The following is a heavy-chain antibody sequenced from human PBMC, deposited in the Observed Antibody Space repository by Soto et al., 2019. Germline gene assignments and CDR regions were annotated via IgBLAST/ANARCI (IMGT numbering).Heavy chain of an antibody. CDR1: GFTFSSYA. CDR3: AKHGDSNYRFRNMDV. Sequence: EVQLLESGGDLVQPGGSLRLSCAASGFTFSSYAMSWVRQAPGKGLEWVSGISGSGGTTDYGDSVKGRFTISRDTSKNTLYLQMNNLRAEDTAVYYCAKHGDSNYRFRNMDVWGKGTTVTVSS. D-gene: IGHD4-4*01. J-gene: IGHJ6*03. V-gene: IGHV3-23*01. CDR2: ISGSGGTT.